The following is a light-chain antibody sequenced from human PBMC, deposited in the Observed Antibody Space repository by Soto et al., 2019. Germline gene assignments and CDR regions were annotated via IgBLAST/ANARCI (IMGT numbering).Light chain of an antibody. CDR1: QSVSSN. J-gene: IGKJ2*01. V-gene: IGKV3-15*01. CDR2: GAS. CDR3: QQYNNWPPST. Sequence: EIVMTQSPATLSVSRGERATLSCSASQSVSSNLAWYQQKPAQAPRLLIYGASTRATGIPARFSGSGSGTEFTLTISSLPSEDFAVYYCQQYNNWPPSTFGQGNKVEIK.